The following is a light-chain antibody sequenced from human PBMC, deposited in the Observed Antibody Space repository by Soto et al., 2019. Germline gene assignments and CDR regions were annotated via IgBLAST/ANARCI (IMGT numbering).Light chain of an antibody. Sequence: EIVLTQSPGTLSLSPGERATLSCRASQSVSSSYLAWYQQKPGQAPRLLSYGASSRATSIPDRFSGSGSGTDFTLTISRLEPEDFAVYYCQQYGSSPRVTFGPGTKVDIK. CDR3: QQYGSSPRVT. V-gene: IGKV3-20*01. J-gene: IGKJ3*01. CDR1: QSVSSSY. CDR2: GAS.